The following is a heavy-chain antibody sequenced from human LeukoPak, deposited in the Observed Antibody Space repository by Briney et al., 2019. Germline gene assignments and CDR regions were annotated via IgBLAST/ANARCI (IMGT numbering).Heavy chain of an antibody. CDR2: IYFSGRT. D-gene: IGHD3-10*01. V-gene: IGHV4-39*07. CDR1: GGSIRSSSNY. J-gene: IGHJ4*02. Sequence: SETLSLTCTVSGGSIRSSSNYWGWIRQPPGNGLEWIGSIYFSGRTYYNMSLKSRVTISIDTSKNQFSLKVNSVTAADTAVYYCARDNPYGSGTDYWGQGTLVTVSS. CDR3: ARDNPYGSGTDY.